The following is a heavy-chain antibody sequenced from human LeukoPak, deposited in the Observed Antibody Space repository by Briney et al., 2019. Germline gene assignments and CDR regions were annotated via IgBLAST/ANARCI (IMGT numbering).Heavy chain of an antibody. Sequence: ASVKVSCEASGYTFTSYGISWVRQAPGQGLEWMGWISAYNGNTNYAQKLQGRVTMTTDTSTSTAYMELRSLRSDDTAVYYCARDLPGVCYFDYWGQGTLVTVSS. J-gene: IGHJ4*02. V-gene: IGHV1-18*01. CDR1: GYTFTSYG. CDR3: ARDLPGVCYFDY. D-gene: IGHD2-8*01. CDR2: ISAYNGNT.